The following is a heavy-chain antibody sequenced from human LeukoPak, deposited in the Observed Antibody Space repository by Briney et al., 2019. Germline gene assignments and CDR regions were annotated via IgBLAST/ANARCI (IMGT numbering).Heavy chain of an antibody. V-gene: IGHV3-33*08. CDR1: GFTFSSYW. D-gene: IGHD3-22*01. CDR2: IWYAGSNK. Sequence: GGSLRLSCAASGFTFSSYWMHWVRQAPGKGLEWVTVIWYAGSNKYYADSVKGRFTISRDNSKNTLYLQMNSLRAEDTAVYYCARGTGDYDSSGYLDYWGQGTLVTVSS. J-gene: IGHJ4*02. CDR3: ARGTGDYDSSGYLDY.